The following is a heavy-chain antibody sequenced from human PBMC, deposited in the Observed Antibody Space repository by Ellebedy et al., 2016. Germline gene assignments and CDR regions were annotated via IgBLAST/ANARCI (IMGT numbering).Heavy chain of an antibody. V-gene: IGHV3-30-3*01. CDR3: ARAPSGYSYGYGVDY. Sequence: GGSLRLSCAASGFTFSSYAMHWVRQAPGKGLEWVAVISYDGSNKYYADSVKGRFTISRDNSKNTLYLQMNSLRAEDTAVYYCARAPSGYSYGYGVDYWGQGTLVTVSS. D-gene: IGHD5-18*01. CDR2: ISYDGSNK. J-gene: IGHJ4*02. CDR1: GFTFSSYA.